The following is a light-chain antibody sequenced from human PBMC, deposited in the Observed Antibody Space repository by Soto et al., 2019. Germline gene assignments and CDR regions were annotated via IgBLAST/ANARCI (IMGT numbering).Light chain of an antibody. CDR2: DAS. J-gene: IGKJ5*01. V-gene: IGKV1-33*01. Sequence: DVQMNQSPSTLSASLGDRVTITCRASQSISTWLSWYQQKPGKAPKLLIFDASNLETGVPSRFSGSGSGTDFTFSISSLQPEDIATYYCQQYDNLPITFGQGTRLEI. CDR3: QQYDNLPIT. CDR1: QSISTW.